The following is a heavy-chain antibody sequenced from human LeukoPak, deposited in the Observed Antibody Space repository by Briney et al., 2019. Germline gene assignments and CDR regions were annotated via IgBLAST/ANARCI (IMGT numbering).Heavy chain of an antibody. J-gene: IGHJ6*04. CDR1: GFTFSSYG. D-gene: IGHD2-2*01. Sequence: GGSVRLSCAASGFTFSSYGMHWVRQAPGKGLEWVAFIRYDGSNKYYADSVKGRFTISRDNSKNTLYLQMNSLRAEDTAVYYCAKDRGDIVVVPAAMDVWGKGTTVTVSS. CDR3: AKDRGDIVVVPAAMDV. V-gene: IGHV3-30*02. CDR2: IRYDGSNK.